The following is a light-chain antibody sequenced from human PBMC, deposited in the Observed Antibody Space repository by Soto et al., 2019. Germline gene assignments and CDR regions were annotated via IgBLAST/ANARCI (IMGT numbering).Light chain of an antibody. CDR2: EVS. J-gene: IGLJ2*01. V-gene: IGLV2-14*01. Sequence: QSALTQPASVSGSPGQSITISCTGTTSDVGGYNYVSWYQQHPGKAPKLMIYEVSNRPSGVSNRFSGSKSGNTASLTISGLQAEDEGAYYCSSYTSNGTLVFGGGTKLTVL. CDR3: SSYTSNGTLV. CDR1: TSDVGGYNY.